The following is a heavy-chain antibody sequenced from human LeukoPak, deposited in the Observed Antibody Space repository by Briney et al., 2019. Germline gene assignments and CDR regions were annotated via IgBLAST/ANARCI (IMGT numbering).Heavy chain of an antibody. Sequence: PSETLSLTCTVSGGSISSGSYYWGWVRQPPGKGLEWIGTIYYSGNTYYNPSLKSRVTISVDTSKNQFSLRLSSVTAADTAVYFCMRHEEEDGYNAKPFDFWGQGTLVTVSS. V-gene: IGHV4-39*01. D-gene: IGHD5-24*01. CDR2: IYYSGNT. CDR1: GGSISSGSYY. CDR3: MRHEEEDGYNAKPFDF. J-gene: IGHJ4*02.